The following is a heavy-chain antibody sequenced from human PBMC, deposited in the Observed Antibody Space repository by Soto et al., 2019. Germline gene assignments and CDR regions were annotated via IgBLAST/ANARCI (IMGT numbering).Heavy chain of an antibody. D-gene: IGHD6-13*01. Sequence: QVQLVESGGGVVQPGRSLRLSYAASGFTFSSHGMHWVRQAPGKGLEWVAVISSDGSDKDYADSVKGRFTVSRDNSKNPLSLQMNSLRAEDTALYYCAKEGPGGYSLDYWGQGALVTVSS. J-gene: IGHJ4*02. V-gene: IGHV3-30*18. CDR3: AKEGPGGYSLDY. CDR1: GFTFSSHG. CDR2: ISSDGSDK.